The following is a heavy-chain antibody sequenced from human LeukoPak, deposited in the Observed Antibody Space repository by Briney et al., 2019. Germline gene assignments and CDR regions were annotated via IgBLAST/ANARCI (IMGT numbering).Heavy chain of an antibody. Sequence: ASVKVSCKASGGTFSSYAISWVRQAPGQGLEWMGGIIPIFGTANYAQKFQGRVTITADESTSTAYMELSSLRSEDTAVYYCASRLDYGDYGAFDYWGQGTLVTVSS. CDR3: ASRLDYGDYGAFDY. D-gene: IGHD4-17*01. CDR1: GGTFSSYA. CDR2: IIPIFGTA. V-gene: IGHV1-69*13. J-gene: IGHJ4*02.